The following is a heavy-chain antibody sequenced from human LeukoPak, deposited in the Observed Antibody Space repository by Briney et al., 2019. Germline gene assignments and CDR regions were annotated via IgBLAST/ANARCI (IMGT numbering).Heavy chain of an antibody. J-gene: IGHJ4*02. CDR2: MSSGSSYI. V-gene: IGHV3-21*06. D-gene: IGHD3-22*01. CDR3: ARDVHSSGYYGNNY. Sequence: GGSLRLSCEVSGFTFSHYSMSWVRQAPEKGLEWVSSMSSGSSYIYYGDSVRGRFTISRDNAKSLLFLQMNSLRAEDTAVYYCARDVHSSGYYGNNYWGQGTLVTVSS. CDR1: GFTFSHYS.